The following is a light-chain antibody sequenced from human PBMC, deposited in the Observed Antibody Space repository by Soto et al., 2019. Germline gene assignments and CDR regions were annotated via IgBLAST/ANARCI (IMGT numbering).Light chain of an antibody. CDR3: QQYGSSPLT. J-gene: IGKJ4*01. CDR2: GAS. CDR1: QSVSSGY. V-gene: IGKV3-20*01. Sequence: EIVLTQSPGTLSLSPGERSTLSCRASQSVSSGYLAWYQQKPGQAPRXXIYGASSRATGIPDRFSGSGSGTDLTITISRLEPEDCEFYYGQQYGSSPLTFGGGTKVDIK.